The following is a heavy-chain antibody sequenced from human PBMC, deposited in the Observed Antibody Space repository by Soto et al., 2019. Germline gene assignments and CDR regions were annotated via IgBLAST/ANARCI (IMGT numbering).Heavy chain of an antibody. J-gene: IGHJ3*02. Sequence: QVQLVQSGAEVKKPGSSVKVSCKASGGTFSSYTISWVRQAPGQGLEWMGRIIPILGIANYAQKFQGRVTLSAHKSXSTAYMELSSLRSEDTAVYYCARAGYSYGLVAFDIWGQGTMVTVSS. V-gene: IGHV1-69*02. CDR1: GGTFSSYT. CDR3: ARAGYSYGLVAFDI. CDR2: IIPILGIA. D-gene: IGHD5-18*01.